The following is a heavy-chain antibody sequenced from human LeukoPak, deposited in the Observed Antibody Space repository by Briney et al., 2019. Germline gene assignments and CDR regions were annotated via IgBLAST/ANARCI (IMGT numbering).Heavy chain of an antibody. CDR1: GFTFKTYW. Sequence: PGGSLRLSCAASGFTFKTYWMHWVRQAPGKGLAWVSHSNSDGSSTSYADSVRGRFTISRDNAKNTLYLQMNSLRAEDTAVYYCARDLKGPVNDVFDMWGQGTMVTVSS. D-gene: IGHD4-23*01. V-gene: IGHV3-74*01. J-gene: IGHJ3*02. CDR2: SNSDGSST. CDR3: ARDLKGPVNDVFDM.